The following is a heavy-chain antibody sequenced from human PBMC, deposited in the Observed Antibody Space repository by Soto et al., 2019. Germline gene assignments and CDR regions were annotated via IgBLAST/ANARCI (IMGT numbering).Heavy chain of an antibody. CDR2: IYHRGST. CDR1: GASISRAYW. CDR3: AGGVVIASDV. V-gene: IGHV4-4*02. J-gene: IGHJ6*02. Sequence: QVQLQESGPGLVKPSGTLSLTCAVSGASISRAYWWSWVRQPPGKGLRWIGDIYHRGSTHYDPSLKSRVTLSVDESNNLLTLPLTSLTAADTAVYYCAGGVVIASDVWGQGTTVTVSS. D-gene: IGHD3-3*01.